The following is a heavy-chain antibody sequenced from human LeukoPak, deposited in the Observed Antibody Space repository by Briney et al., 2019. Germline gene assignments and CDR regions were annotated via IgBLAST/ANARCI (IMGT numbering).Heavy chain of an antibody. D-gene: IGHD6-13*01. V-gene: IGHV3-64D*09. J-gene: IGHJ4*02. CDR2: ITSGGGDT. CDR3: VKSWATSWYVLDF. CDR1: GFTFSGYA. Sequence: GGSLRLSCSASGFTFSGYAMHWVRQAPGKGLEYVSVITSGGGDTYYADSVKGRFTIPRDNSKNTLYLQMSSLKPEDTAVYYCVKSWATSWYVLDFWGQGTLVTVSS.